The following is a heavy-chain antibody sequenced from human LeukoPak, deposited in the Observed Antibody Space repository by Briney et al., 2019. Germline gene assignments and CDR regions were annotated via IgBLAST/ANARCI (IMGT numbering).Heavy chain of an antibody. CDR2: ISYDGSSI. V-gene: IGHV3-30*18. CDR3: AKDRYCSGGSCNYDALDC. D-gene: IGHD2-15*01. J-gene: IGHJ4*02. CDR1: GFTFNSYG. Sequence: GRSLRLSCAASGFTFNSYGIHWVRQAPGKGLEWVSLISYDGSSIYYADSVKGRFTISRDNSKNTLYLQMNSLRAEDTAVYYCAKDRYCSGGSCNYDALDCWGQGTLVAVSS.